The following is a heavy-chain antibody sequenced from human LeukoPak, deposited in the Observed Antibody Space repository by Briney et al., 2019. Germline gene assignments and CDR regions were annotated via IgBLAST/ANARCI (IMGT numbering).Heavy chain of an antibody. Sequence: GASVKVSCKASGGTFSSYAIRWVRQAPGQGLEWMGWISAYNGNTNYAQKLQGRVTMTTDTSTSTAYMELRSLRSDDTAVYYCASSPDSSGYYYGDYWGQGTLVTVSS. V-gene: IGHV1-18*01. D-gene: IGHD3-22*01. CDR1: GGTFSSYA. CDR3: ASSPDSSGYYYGDY. J-gene: IGHJ4*02. CDR2: ISAYNGNT.